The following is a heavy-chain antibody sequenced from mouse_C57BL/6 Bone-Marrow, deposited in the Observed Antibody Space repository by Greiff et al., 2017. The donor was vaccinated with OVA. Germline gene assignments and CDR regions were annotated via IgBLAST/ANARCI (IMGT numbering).Heavy chain of an antibody. J-gene: IGHJ4*01. V-gene: IGHV1-7*01. CDR2: INPSSGYT. CDR1: GYTFTSYW. CDR3: APYYGSKGGYAMDY. Sequence: VQLQQSGAELAKPGASVKLSCKASGYTFTSYWMHWVKQRPGQGLEWIGYINPSSGYTKYNQKFKDKATLTADKYSSTAYMQLSSLTYEDSAVYYCAPYYGSKGGYAMDYWGQGTSVTVSS. D-gene: IGHD1-1*01.